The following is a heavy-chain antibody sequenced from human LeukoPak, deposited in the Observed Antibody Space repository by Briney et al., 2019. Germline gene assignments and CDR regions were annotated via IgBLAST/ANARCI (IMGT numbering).Heavy chain of an antibody. J-gene: IGHJ5*02. CDR3: TLAAADGNHWFDP. CDR2: FDPEDGET. Sequence: ASVKVSCKVSGYTLTELSMHWVRQAPGKGLEWMGGFDPEDGETIYAQKFQGRVTMTEDTSTDTAYMGLSSLRSEDTAVYYCTLAAADGNHWFDPWGQGTLVTVSS. CDR1: GYTLTELS. V-gene: IGHV1-24*01. D-gene: IGHD6-13*01.